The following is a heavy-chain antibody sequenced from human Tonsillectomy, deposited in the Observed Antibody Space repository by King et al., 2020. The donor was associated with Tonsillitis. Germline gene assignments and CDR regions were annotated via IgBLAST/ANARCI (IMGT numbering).Heavy chain of an antibody. V-gene: IGHV1-18*01. CDR1: GYTFTGYG. Sequence: QLVQSGAEVKKPGASVKVSCKASGYTFTGYGISWVRQAPGQGLEWMGWINAHNGNTNYAQRLQGRVTMTTDTSTSTAYMELRSLRSDDTAVYYCARCHSGGYPYYYFYYMDVWGKGTTVTVSS. CDR2: INAHNGNT. J-gene: IGHJ6*03. D-gene: IGHD3-22*01. CDR3: ARCHSGGYPYYYFYYMDV.